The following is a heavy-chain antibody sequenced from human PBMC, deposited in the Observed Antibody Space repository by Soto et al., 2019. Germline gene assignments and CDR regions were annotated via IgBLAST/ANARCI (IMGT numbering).Heavy chain of an antibody. CDR1: GVTFSGSA. V-gene: IGHV3-73*02. D-gene: IGHD3-10*01. Sequence: EVQLVESGGGLVQPGGSLKLSCAASGVTFSGSAMHWVRQASGKGLEWVGRIRSKANSYATAYAGSVKGRFTISRDDSKITAYLQMNSLKTEDTAVYYCTMGLLWFGAYWGQGTLVTVSS. CDR3: TMGLLWFGAY. J-gene: IGHJ4*02. CDR2: IRSKANSYAT.